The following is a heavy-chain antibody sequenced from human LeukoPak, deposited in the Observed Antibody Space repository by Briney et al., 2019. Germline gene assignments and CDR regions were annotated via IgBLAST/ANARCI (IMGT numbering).Heavy chain of an antibody. D-gene: IGHD5-18*01. CDR2: IIPIFGTA. J-gene: IGHJ6*03. V-gene: IGHV1-69*06. Sequence: ASVKVSCKASGGTFSSYAISWVRQAPGQGLEWMGGIIPIFGTANYAQKFQGRVTITADKSTSTAYMELSSLRSEDTAVYYCASLVDTAMVTYGYYYYMDVWGKGTTVTVSS. CDR3: ASLVDTAMVTYGYYYYMDV. CDR1: GGTFSSYA.